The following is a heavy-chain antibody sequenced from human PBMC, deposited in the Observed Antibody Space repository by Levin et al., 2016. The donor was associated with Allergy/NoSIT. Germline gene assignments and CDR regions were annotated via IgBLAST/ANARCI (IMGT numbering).Heavy chain of an antibody. CDR2: FDPDSYAT. D-gene: IGHD3-10*01. Sequence: ASVKVSCKAFGYTLTGYYIHWVRQTPGQGPEWMGWFDPDSYATNHAQGFKGRVTMTRDTSINTAYMELGSLRPDDTAIYYCARGPKARGLIGAPYGMDVWGQGTTVTVSS. J-gene: IGHJ6*02. CDR3: ARGPKARGLIGAPYGMDV. CDR1: GYTLTGYY. V-gene: IGHV1-2*02.